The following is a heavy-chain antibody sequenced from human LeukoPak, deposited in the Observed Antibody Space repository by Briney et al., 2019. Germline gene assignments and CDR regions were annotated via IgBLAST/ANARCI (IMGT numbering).Heavy chain of an antibody. CDR2: IRYDGSNK. CDR3: AKVGSGWYGVDY. D-gene: IGHD6-19*01. J-gene: IGHJ4*02. V-gene: IGHV3-30*02. CDR1: GFTFTTYG. Sequence: PGGSLRLSCAASGFTFTTYGMHWVRQAPGKGLEWVAFIRYDGSNKFYADSVKGRFAISRDNSKDTLYLQMNSLRVEDTAVYCCAKVGSGWYGVDYWGQGTLVTVSS.